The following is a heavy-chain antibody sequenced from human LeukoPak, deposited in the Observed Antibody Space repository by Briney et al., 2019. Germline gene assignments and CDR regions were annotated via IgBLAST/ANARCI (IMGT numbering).Heavy chain of an antibody. CDR1: GFIFDNFA. J-gene: IGHJ5*01. Sequence: GGSLRLSCAASGFIFDNFAIHWVRQAPGRGLEGVSIVSFDGTNNFYGDSVKGRFTVSRDNSNNTVYLHMNSLRPDDTAVYFCARDRNVVGADFDSWGQGTLVTVSS. CDR2: VSFDGTNN. V-gene: IGHV3-30*04. D-gene: IGHD4/OR15-4a*01. CDR3: ARDRNVVGADFDS.